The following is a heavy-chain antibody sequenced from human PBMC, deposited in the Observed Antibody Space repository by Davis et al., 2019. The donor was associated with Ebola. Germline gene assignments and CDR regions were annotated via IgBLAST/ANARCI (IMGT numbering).Heavy chain of an antibody. CDR3: ARTSIAARRGGMDV. CDR1: GGTFSSYA. Sequence: SVKVSCKASGGTFSSYAISWVRQAPGQGLEWMGGITPIFGTANYAQKFQGRVTMTRDTSTSTVYMELSSLRSEDTAVYYCARTSIAARRGGMDVWGQGTTVTVSS. J-gene: IGHJ6*02. V-gene: IGHV1-69*05. D-gene: IGHD6-6*01. CDR2: ITPIFGTA.